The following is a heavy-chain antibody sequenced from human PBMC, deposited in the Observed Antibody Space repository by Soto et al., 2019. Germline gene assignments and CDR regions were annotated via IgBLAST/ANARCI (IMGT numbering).Heavy chain of an antibody. J-gene: IGHJ6*02. CDR1: GFTFSNNA. V-gene: IGHV3-30-3*01. D-gene: IGHD1-1*01. CDR3: ARGTTTSAFSAMDV. Sequence: QVQLVESGGGVVQPGRSLRLSCAASGFTFSNNAMDWVRQAPGKGLEWVAVISYDGSKKYIAESVKGRFTISRDNSKNTLFLQMNNLRAEDTAVYYCARGTTTSAFSAMDVWGQGTTVTVSS. CDR2: ISYDGSKK.